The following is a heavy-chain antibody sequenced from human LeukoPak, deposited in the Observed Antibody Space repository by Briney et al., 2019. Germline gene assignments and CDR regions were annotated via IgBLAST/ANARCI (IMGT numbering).Heavy chain of an antibody. CDR3: AKGYYGSGSYGWFDY. CDR1: GFSFSTYS. CDR2: ISDTGATK. V-gene: IGHV3-23*01. D-gene: IGHD3-10*01. Sequence: GGSLRLSCAASGFSFSTYSMSWVRQAPGKGLEWVSVISDTGATKFYADSVKGRFTISRDNSKNTLYLQMSSLRVEDTAVYSCAKGYYGSGSYGWFDYWGQGTLVTVSS. J-gene: IGHJ4*02.